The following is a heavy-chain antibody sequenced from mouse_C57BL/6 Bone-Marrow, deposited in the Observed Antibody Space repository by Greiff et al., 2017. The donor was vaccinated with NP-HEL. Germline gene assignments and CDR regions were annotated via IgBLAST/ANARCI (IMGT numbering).Heavy chain of an antibody. V-gene: IGHV5-6*01. J-gene: IGHJ3*01. CDR3: ARPGYFYWFAY. CDR2: ISSGGSYT. D-gene: IGHD2-3*01. Sequence: EVKVVESGGDLVKPGGSLKLSCAASGFTFSSYGMSWVRQTPDKRLEWVATISSGGSYTYYPDSVKGRFTISRYNAKNTLYLQMSSLKSEATAMYYCARPGYFYWFAYWGQGTLVTVSA. CDR1: GFTFSSYG.